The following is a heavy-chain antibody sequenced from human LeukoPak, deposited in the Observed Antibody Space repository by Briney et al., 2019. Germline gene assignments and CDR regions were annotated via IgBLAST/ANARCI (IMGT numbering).Heavy chain of an antibody. V-gene: IGHV1-2*02. D-gene: IGHD6-6*01. CDR1: GYTFTSYG. CDR2: INPNSGGT. CDR3: ALLSSSPVTPGY. J-gene: IGHJ4*02. Sequence: RASVKVSCKASGYTFTSYGISWVRQAPGQGLEWMGWINPNSGGTNYAQKFQGRVTMTRDTSISTAYMELSRLRSDDTAVYYCALLSSSPVTPGYWGQGTLVTVSS.